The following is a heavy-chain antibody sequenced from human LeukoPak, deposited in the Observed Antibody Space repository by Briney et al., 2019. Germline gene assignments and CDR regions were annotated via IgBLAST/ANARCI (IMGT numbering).Heavy chain of an antibody. D-gene: IGHD3-10*02. Sequence: AGGSLRLSCAASGFTFDDYAMHWVRQAPGKGLEWVSGISWNSGSIDYADSVKGRFTISRDNAKNSLYLQMNSLRAEDTAVYYCAELGITMIGGVWGKGTTVTISS. J-gene: IGHJ6*04. V-gene: IGHV3-9*01. CDR1: GFTFDDYA. CDR2: ISWNSGSI. CDR3: AELGITMIGGV.